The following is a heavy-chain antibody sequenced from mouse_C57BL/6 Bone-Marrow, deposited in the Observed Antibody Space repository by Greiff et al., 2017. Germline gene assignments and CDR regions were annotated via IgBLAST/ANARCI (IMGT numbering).Heavy chain of an antibody. Sequence: DVQLQESGPGLVKPSQSLSLTCSVTGYSITSGYYWNWIRQFPGNKLEWMGYISYDGSNNYNPSLKNRISITRDTSKNQFFLKLNSVTTEDTATYYCARVFYYGNYYFDYWGQGTTLTVSS. CDR1: GYSITSGYY. CDR3: ARVFYYGNYYFDY. D-gene: IGHD2-1*01. CDR2: ISYDGSN. V-gene: IGHV3-6*01. J-gene: IGHJ2*01.